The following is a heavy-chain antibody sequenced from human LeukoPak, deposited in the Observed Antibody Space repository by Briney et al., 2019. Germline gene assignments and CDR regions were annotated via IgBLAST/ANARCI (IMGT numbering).Heavy chain of an antibody. D-gene: IGHD5-18*01. V-gene: IGHV1-2*02. J-gene: IGHJ4*02. Sequence: ASVKVSCKASGYTFTGYYMHWVRQAPGQGLEWMGWINPNSGGTNYAQKFQGRVTMTRDTSISTAYMELSRLRSDDTAVYYCARGLTLRGYSYGSPDYWGQGTLVTVSS. CDR2: INPNSGGT. CDR3: ARGLTLRGYSYGSPDY. CDR1: GYTFTGYY.